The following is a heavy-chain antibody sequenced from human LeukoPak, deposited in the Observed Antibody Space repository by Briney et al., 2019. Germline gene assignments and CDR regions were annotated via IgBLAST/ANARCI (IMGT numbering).Heavy chain of an antibody. V-gene: IGHV3-21*01. J-gene: IGHJ4*02. CDR3: AREECSSTSCYVDY. CDR2: IDSTSFYI. D-gene: IGHD2-2*01. CDR1: GFTFSSYN. Sequence: GGSLRLSCAASGFTFSSYNMNWVRQAPGKGLEWVSSIDSTSFYIYNADSVKGRFTISRDNAKSSLYLQMNSLRAEDTAVYYCAREECSSTSCYVDYWGQGTLVTVSS.